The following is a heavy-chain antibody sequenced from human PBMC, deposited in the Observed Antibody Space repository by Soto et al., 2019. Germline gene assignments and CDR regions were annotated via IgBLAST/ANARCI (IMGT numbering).Heavy chain of an antibody. Sequence: QVQLVESGGGVVQPGRSLRLSCAASGFTFSSYGMLWVRQAPGKGLECVAIVSYDGRNKLYADSVKGRFTISRDNSKNTLYLEMNSLRAEDTAVYYCSRDISSRYFDLWGRGTLVTVSS. V-gene: IGHV3-33*01. D-gene: IGHD3-16*02. CDR3: SRDISSRYFDL. J-gene: IGHJ2*01. CDR1: GFTFSSYG. CDR2: VSYDGRNK.